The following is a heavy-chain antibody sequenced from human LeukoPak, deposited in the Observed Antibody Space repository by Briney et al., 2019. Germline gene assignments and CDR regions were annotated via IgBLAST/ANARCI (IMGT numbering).Heavy chain of an antibody. Sequence: GGSVRLSCAASGFTFSSYAMSWVRQAPGKGLEWVSVIYSGGSTYYADSVKGRFTISRDNSKNTLYLQMNSLRAEDTAVYYCARDSTQYRYYYYGMDVWGQGTTVTVSS. J-gene: IGHJ6*02. CDR2: IYSGGST. V-gene: IGHV3-66*01. CDR1: GFTFSSYA. CDR3: ARDSTQYRYYYYGMDV. D-gene: IGHD2-2*02.